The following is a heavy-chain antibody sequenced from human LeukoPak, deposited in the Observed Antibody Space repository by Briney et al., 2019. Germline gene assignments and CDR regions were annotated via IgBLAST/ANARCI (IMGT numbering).Heavy chain of an antibody. D-gene: IGHD3-10*01. J-gene: IGHJ3*02. CDR1: GYTFTTYY. Sequence: EASVKVSCKAPGYTFTTYYMHWVRQAPGQGLEWMGIINPSGGSTSYAQKFQGRVTMTRDMSTSTVYMELNSLRSEDTAVYYCARVSSGTRDAFDIWGQGTMVTVSS. V-gene: IGHV1-46*01. CDR3: ARVSSGTRDAFDI. CDR2: INPSGGST.